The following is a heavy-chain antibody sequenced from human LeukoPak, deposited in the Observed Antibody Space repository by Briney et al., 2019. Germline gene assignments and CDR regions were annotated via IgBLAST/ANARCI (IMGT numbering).Heavy chain of an antibody. Sequence: SETLSLTCTVSGGSISSSSYYWGWIRQPPGKGLEWIGSIYYSGSTYYNPSLKSRVTISVDTSKNQFSLKLSSVTAADTAVYYCARLDNTYYDILTGFRGGAFDIWGQGTMVTVSS. CDR3: ARLDNTYYDILTGFRGGAFDI. J-gene: IGHJ3*02. V-gene: IGHV4-39*07. CDR2: IYYSGST. CDR1: GGSISSSSYY. D-gene: IGHD3-9*01.